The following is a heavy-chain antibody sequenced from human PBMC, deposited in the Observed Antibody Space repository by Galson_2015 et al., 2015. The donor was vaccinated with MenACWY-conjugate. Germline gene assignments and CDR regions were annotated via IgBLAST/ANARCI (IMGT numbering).Heavy chain of an antibody. D-gene: IGHD5-24*01. J-gene: IGHJ4*02. CDR1: GYSFTSYW. CDR3: ATKVEMATIIPYYFDY. V-gene: IGHV5-51*01. CDR2: IYLGDSDT. Sequence: QSGAEVKKPGESLKISCKGSGYSFTSYWIGWVRQMPGKGLEWMGIIYLGDSDTRYSPSFQGQVTISADKSISTAYLQWSSLKASDTAMYYCATKVEMATIIPYYFDYWGQGTLVTVSS.